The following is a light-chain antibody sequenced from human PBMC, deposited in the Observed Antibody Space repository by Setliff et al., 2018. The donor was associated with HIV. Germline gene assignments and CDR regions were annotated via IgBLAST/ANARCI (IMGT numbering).Light chain of an antibody. J-gene: IGLJ1*01. Sequence: QSALTQPASVSGSPGQSITLSCTGTSSDIGGYDYVTWYQQHPGKAHKLMIYEVNNRPSGVSNRFSGSKSGFTASLTISGRQAEDEADYYCSSYTRSSSYVFGTGTKVTVL. CDR1: SSDIGGYDY. CDR3: SSYTRSSSYV. V-gene: IGLV2-14*01. CDR2: EVN.